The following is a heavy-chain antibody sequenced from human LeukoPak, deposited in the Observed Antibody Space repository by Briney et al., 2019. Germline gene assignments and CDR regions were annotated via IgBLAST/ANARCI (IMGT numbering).Heavy chain of an antibody. CDR2: IMPMFGKA. Sequence: SVKVSCKASGGTFSSYDISWVRQAPGQGLEWMGGIMPMFGKANYAQKFQGRVTTTADKATSTAYMELSSLRSEDTAVYYCARLWFGELAADYWGQGTLVTVSS. J-gene: IGHJ4*02. V-gene: IGHV1-69*06. CDR1: GGTFSSYD. CDR3: ARLWFGELAADY. D-gene: IGHD3-10*01.